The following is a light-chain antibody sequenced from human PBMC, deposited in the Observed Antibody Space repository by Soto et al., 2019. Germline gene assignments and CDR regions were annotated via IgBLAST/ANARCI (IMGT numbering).Light chain of an antibody. CDR2: GAF. CDR1: PSVPNY. CDR3: HERRSWPRT. J-gene: IGKJ1*01. V-gene: IGKV3-11*01. Sequence: EIVLTQSPATLSLSPGERATLSCRASPSVPNYLAWYQQKPGQAPRLLIYGAFNRATGIPARFSGSGSGADFTLTISSLEPEDFAVYYCHERRSWPRTFGQGTKVDIK.